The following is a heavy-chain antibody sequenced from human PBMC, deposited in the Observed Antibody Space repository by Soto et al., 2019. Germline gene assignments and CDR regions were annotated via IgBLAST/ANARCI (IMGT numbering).Heavy chain of an antibody. D-gene: IGHD5-12*01. CDR3: AKDLVSGAYDYYFDY. CDR2: INPSGGST. J-gene: IGHJ4*02. CDR1: GYTFTSYY. V-gene: IGHV1-46*01. Sequence: ASVKVSCKASGYTFTSYYMHWVRQAPGQGLEWMGIINPSGGSTSYAQKFQGRVTMTRDTSTSTVYMELSSLGSEDTAVYYCAKDLVSGAYDYYFDYWGQGSLVTVSS.